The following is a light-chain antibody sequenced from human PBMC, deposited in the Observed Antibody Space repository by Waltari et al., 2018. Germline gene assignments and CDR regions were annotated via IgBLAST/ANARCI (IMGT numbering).Light chain of an antibody. V-gene: IGKV3-20*01. Sequence: EIVLTQSPDTLSLSPGERDTLSCRASQSIGRYLVWYQQKPGQAPRLLIYGASTRASGIPDRFSGSGSGTDFSLTISRLEPEDFAVYHCQKHDRLPTTFGQGTKVEIK. CDR1: QSIGRY. CDR3: QKHDRLPTT. J-gene: IGKJ1*01. CDR2: GAS.